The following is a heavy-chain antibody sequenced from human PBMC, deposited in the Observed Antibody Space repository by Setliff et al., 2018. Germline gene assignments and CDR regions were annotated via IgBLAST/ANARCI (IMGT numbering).Heavy chain of an antibody. CDR1: GGIFSTYS. D-gene: IGHD6-13*01. Sequence: ASVKVSCKASGGIFSTYSFSWVRQAPGQGLEWMGGIIPMFGTTNYAQSFQGRLTITADESTSTAYMELRSLRSDDTAVYYCARVELRRAAAGFNYFDPWGQGTPVTV. V-gene: IGHV1-69*13. CDR3: ARVELRRAAAGFNYFDP. CDR2: IIPMFGTT. J-gene: IGHJ5*02.